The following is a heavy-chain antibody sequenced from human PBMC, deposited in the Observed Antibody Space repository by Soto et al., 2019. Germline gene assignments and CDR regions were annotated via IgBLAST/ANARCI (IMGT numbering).Heavy chain of an antibody. D-gene: IGHD1-20*01. CDR1: GASISGRSYY. V-gene: IGHV4-39*01. Sequence: SETLSLTCAVAGASISGRSYYWAWLRQSPGKGPEWMGSVFNTGFTSYNPSLESRVSVSVDTAKSQFSLKLSAGTAADTAVYYCATSQKGYNWNYFDHWGQGALVTVSS. CDR3: ATSQKGYNWNYFDH. CDR2: VFNTGFT. J-gene: IGHJ4*02.